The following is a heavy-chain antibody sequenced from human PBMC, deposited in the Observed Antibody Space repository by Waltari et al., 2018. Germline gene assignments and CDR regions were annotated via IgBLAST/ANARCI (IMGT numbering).Heavy chain of an antibody. CDR2: MNPNSGNT. Sequence: QVQLVQSGAEVKKPGASVKVSCKASGYTFPSYDINWVRQATGQGLEGMGWMNPNSGNTGYAQKFQGRVTITRNTSISTAYMELSSLRSEDTAVYYCARGPTSTTGYYYYYMDVWGKGTTVTVSS. CDR1: GYTFPSYD. J-gene: IGHJ6*03. V-gene: IGHV1-8*03. D-gene: IGHD1-1*01. CDR3: ARGPTSTTGYYYYYMDV.